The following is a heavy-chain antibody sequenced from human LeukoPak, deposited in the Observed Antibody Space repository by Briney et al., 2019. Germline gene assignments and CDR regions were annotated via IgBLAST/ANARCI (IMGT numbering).Heavy chain of an antibody. V-gene: IGHV2-26*01. Sequence: ESGPVLVKPTETLTLTCTVPGFSLSNARMGVSWIRQPPGKALEWLAHIFSNDEKSYSTSLKSRLTISKDTSKSQVVLTMTNMDPVDTATYYCARMGLHYDFWSGMSVNWFDPWGQGTLVTVSS. D-gene: IGHD3-3*01. CDR2: IFSNDEK. CDR3: ARMGLHYDFWSGMSVNWFDP. CDR1: GFSLSNARMG. J-gene: IGHJ5*02.